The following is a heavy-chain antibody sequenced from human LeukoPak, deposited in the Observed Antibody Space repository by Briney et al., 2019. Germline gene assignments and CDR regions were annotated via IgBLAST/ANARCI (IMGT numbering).Heavy chain of an antibody. D-gene: IGHD3-3*01. J-gene: IGHJ6*03. CDR2: IYHSGST. CDR3: ARVRSGGNYYYYYMDV. V-gene: IGHV4-4*02. Sequence: PSETLSLTCAVSGGSISISNWWSWVRQPPGKGLEWIGEIYHSGSTNYNPSLETRVTMSVDKSKNHFSLKLSSVTAADTAVYYCARVRSGGNYYYYYMDVWGKGTTVTVSS. CDR1: GGSISISNW.